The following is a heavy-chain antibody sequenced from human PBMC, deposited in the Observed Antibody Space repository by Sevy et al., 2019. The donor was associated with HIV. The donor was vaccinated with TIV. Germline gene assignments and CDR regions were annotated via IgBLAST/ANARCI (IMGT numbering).Heavy chain of an antibody. V-gene: IGHV4-34*01. CDR1: GGSFSGYY. D-gene: IGHD4-17*01. CDR3: ARGAPNDYEGY. Sequence: KQSQTLSLTCAVYGGSFSGYYWSWIRQPPGKGLEWIGEINHSGSTNYNPSLKSRVTISVDTSKNQFSLKLSSVTAADTAVYYCARGAPNDYEGYWGQGTLVTVSS. J-gene: IGHJ4*02. CDR2: INHSGST.